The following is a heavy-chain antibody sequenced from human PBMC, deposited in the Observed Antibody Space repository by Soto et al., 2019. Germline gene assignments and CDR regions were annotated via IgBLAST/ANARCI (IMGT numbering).Heavy chain of an antibody. CDR3: ARGFAAAAGTLDY. V-gene: IGHV3-11*06. D-gene: IGHD6-13*01. J-gene: IGHJ4*02. CDR1: GFTFSDYY. CDR2: ISSSSSYT. Sequence: GGSLRLSCAASGFTFSDYYMSWIRQAPGKGLEWVSYISSSSSYTNYADSVKGRFTISRDNAKNSLYLQMNSLRAEDTAVYYCARGFAAAAGTLDYWGQGTLVTVSS.